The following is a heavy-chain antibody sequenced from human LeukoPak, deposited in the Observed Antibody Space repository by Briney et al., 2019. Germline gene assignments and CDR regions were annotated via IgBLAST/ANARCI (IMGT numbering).Heavy chain of an antibody. V-gene: IGHV3-21*01. Sequence: PGGSLRLSCAASGFTFSSYSMNWVRQAPGKGLQWVSSISSSSSYIYYADSVKGRFTISRDNAKNSLYLQMNSLRAEDTAVYYCARGPSGYHNTGGQGTLVTVSS. CDR3: ARGPSGYHNT. D-gene: IGHD5-12*01. J-gene: IGHJ4*02. CDR1: GFTFSSYS. CDR2: ISSSSSYI.